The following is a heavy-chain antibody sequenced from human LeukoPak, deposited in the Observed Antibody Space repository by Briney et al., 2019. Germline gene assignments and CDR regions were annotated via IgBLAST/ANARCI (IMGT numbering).Heavy chain of an antibody. D-gene: IGHD3-16*01. Sequence: PGGSLRLSCAASGFTFSSYGMHWVRQAPGKGLEWVAFIRYDGSNKYYADSVKGRFTISRDNSKNTLYLQMNSLRAEDTAVYYCARGQHYDYVWGELPYYYYYMDVWGKGTTVTVSS. CDR2: IRYDGSNK. CDR3: ARGQHYDYVWGELPYYYYYMDV. CDR1: GFTFSSYG. V-gene: IGHV3-30*02. J-gene: IGHJ6*03.